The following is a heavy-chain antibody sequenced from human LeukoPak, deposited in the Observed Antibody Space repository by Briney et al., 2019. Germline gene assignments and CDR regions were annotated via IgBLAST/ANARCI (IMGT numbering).Heavy chain of an antibody. D-gene: IGHD3-3*01. J-gene: IGHJ6*02. CDR3: ARGPPKYYDFWSGYYDYYYYGMDV. CDR2: INHSGGT. Sequence: PSETLSLTCAVYGGSFSGYYWSWIRQPPGKGLEWIGEINHSGGTNYNPSLKSRVTISVDTSKNQFSLKLSSVTAADTAVYYCARGPPKYYDFWSGYYDYYYYGMDVWGQGTTVTVSS. V-gene: IGHV4-34*01. CDR1: GGSFSGYY.